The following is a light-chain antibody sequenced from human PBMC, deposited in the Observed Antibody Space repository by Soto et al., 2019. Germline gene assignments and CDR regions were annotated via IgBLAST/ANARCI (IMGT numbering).Light chain of an antibody. J-gene: IGLJ1*01. Sequence: QSALTQPASVSGAPGQSIAISCTGTSSDVGGYNLVSWYQQHPGKAPKLMISEGSKRPSGVSSRFSGTKSGNTASLTISGLQAEDEADYYCCSYAGGRTYVFGTGTKATVL. CDR1: SSDVGGYNL. CDR2: EGS. V-gene: IGLV2-23*01. CDR3: CSYAGGRTYV.